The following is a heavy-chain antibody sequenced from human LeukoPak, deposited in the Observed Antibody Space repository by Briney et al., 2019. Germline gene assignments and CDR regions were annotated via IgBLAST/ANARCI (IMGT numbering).Heavy chain of an antibody. CDR2: INPNSGGT. D-gene: IGHD3-22*01. J-gene: IGHJ4*02. V-gene: IGHV1-2*06. CDR1: GCTFTGYY. Sequence: GASVKVSCKASGCTFTGYYMHWLRQAPGQGLEWMGRINPNSGGTNYAQKFQGRVTMTRDTSISTAYMELSRLRSDDTAVYYCARAIHDSSGYYYFDYWGQGTLVTVSS. CDR3: ARAIHDSSGYYYFDY.